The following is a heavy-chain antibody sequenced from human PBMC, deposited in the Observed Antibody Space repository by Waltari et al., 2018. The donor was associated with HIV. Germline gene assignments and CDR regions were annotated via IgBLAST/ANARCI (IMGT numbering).Heavy chain of an antibody. V-gene: IGHV1-3*01. CDR1: GYNFTSYT. Sequence: QVLLVQSGTEVKKPGASVTISCKASGYNFTSYTVHWVRRAPGRGLEWLGWINSGNGNSRYSPGFQDRLTMTRDISASTSYFVLGGLTSDDTSVYFCARSGIVRGRSYELLAFWGQGT. CDR2: INSGNGNS. J-gene: IGHJ4*02. CDR3: ARSGIVRGRSYELLAF. D-gene: IGHD3-16*01.